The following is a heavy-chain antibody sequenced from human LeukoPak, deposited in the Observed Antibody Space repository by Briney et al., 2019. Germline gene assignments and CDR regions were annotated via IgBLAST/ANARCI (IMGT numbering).Heavy chain of an antibody. J-gene: IGHJ4*02. CDR1: GFTFSSYW. D-gene: IGHD6-13*01. CDR3: TRDYAAAAGY. Sequence: GGSLRLSCAASGFTFSSYWMHWVRQAPGKRLVWVSRINTDGSSTSYADSVKGRFTISRDNAKNTLYLQMNSLRAEDTAVYYCTRDYAAAAGYWGQGTLVTVSS. CDR2: INTDGSST. V-gene: IGHV3-74*01.